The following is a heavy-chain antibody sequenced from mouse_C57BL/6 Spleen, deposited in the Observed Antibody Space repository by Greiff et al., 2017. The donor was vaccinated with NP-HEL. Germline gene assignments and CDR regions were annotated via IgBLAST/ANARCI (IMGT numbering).Heavy chain of an antibody. CDR2: IRHKANGYTT. D-gene: IGHD1-1*01. Sequence: EVQVVESGGGLVQPGGSLSLSCAASGFTFTDYYMSWVRQPPGKALEWLGFIRHKANGYTTAYSVSVKGRFTISRANSQSILYLQMNALRAEDSATYYCARCHYYGSSYGYFDVWGTGTTVTVSS. J-gene: IGHJ1*03. V-gene: IGHV7-3*01. CDR3: ARCHYYGSSYGYFDV. CDR1: GFTFTDYY.